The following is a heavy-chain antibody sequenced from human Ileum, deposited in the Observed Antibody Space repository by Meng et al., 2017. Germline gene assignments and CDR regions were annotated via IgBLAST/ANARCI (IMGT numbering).Heavy chain of an antibody. J-gene: IGHJ4*02. CDR1: CASVPTTHYQ. CDR3: ARDHWGSLDY. Sequence: VLLPEAGPGVIKPSSAPSSTCTVSCASVPTTHYQWGLIRQAPGKGLEWIGYASTNYHPSLKSRLTISLDTSKTQVSLKLTSVTAADTAVYYCARDHWGSLDYWGQGILVTVSS. V-gene: IGHV4-61*01. CDR2: AST. D-gene: IGHD7-27*01.